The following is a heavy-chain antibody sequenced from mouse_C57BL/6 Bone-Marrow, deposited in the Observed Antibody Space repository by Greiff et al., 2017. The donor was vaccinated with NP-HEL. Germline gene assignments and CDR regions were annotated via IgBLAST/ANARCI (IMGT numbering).Heavy chain of an antibody. CDR1: GYTFTSYW. Sequence: QVQLQQPGAELVKPGASVKLSCKASGYTFTSYWMHWVKQRPGQGLEWIGMIHPNSGSTNYNEKFKSKATLTVDKSSSTAYMQLSSLTSEDAAVYYCARKGTTVVGGPAYWGQGTLVTVSA. D-gene: IGHD1-1*01. J-gene: IGHJ3*01. V-gene: IGHV1-64*01. CDR2: IHPNSGST. CDR3: ARKGTTVVGGPAY.